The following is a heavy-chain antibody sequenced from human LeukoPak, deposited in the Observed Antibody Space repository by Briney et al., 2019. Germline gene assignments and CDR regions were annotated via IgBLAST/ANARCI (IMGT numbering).Heavy chain of an antibody. V-gene: IGHV4-34*01. Sequence: SETLSLTCAVYGGSFSGYYWSWIRQPPGKGLEWIGEINHSGSTNYNPSLKSRVTISVDTSKNQFSLKLSSVTAADTAVYYCAGRRYSSGWGRLDYWGQGTLVTVSS. CDR1: GGSFSGYY. D-gene: IGHD6-19*01. J-gene: IGHJ4*02. CDR2: INHSGST. CDR3: AGRRYSSGWGRLDY.